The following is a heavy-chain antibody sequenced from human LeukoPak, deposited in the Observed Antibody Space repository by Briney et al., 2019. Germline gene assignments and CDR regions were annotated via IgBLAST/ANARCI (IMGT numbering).Heavy chain of an antibody. D-gene: IGHD3-3*01. CDR3: ARGTRITIFGVVPLYYFDY. CDR2: MNPNSGNT. Sequence: ASVKVSCKASGYTFTSYDINWVRQATGQGREWMGWMNPNSGNTGYAQKFQGRVTMTRNTSISTAYMELSSLRSEDTAVYYCARGTRITIFGVVPLYYFDYWGQGTLVTVSS. CDR1: GYTFTSYD. J-gene: IGHJ4*02. V-gene: IGHV1-8*01.